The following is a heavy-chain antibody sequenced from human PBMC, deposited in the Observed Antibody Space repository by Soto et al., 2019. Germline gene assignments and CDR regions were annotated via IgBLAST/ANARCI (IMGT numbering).Heavy chain of an antibody. J-gene: IGHJ4*02. D-gene: IGHD3-22*01. CDR3: ARVRREYDNSGPVDY. V-gene: IGHV4-30-2*01. CDR2: IYHSGST. CDR1: GASISRGGYS. Sequence: SETLSLTCAVAGASISRGGYSWNWIRQPPGKGLEWIGYIYHSGSTYYNPSLQSRVTMSVDRSRNHFSLKLTCVTAADSAVYYCARVRREYDNSGPVDYWGQGTLVTV.